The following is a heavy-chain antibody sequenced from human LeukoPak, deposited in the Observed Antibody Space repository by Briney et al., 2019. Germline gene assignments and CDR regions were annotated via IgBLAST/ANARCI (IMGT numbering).Heavy chain of an antibody. J-gene: IGHJ5*02. D-gene: IGHD6-25*01. V-gene: IGHV3-48*01. CDR1: GFTFSSYS. Sequence: GGSLRLSCAASGFTFSSYSMNWVRQAPGKGLEWVSYISSSSSTIYYADSVKGRFTISRDNAKNSLYLQMNSLRAEDTAVYYCARDIHAAQGPDGFDPWGQGTLVTVSS. CDR2: ISSSSSTI. CDR3: ARDIHAAQGPDGFDP.